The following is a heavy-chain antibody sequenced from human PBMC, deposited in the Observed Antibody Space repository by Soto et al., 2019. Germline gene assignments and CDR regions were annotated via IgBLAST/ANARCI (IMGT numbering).Heavy chain of an antibody. Sequence: SETLSLTCTVSGGSINNDAYYWSWIRQRPGKGLEWIGYIYNTGSTYYNPSLRSRVTISVDTSKNQFSLKLSSVTAADTAVYYCAREQYTYCGVDCYFIWFDSWGQGTLVTVSS. CDR1: GGSINNDAYY. J-gene: IGHJ5*01. V-gene: IGHV4-31*03. CDR2: IYNTGST. CDR3: AREQYTYCGVDCYFIWFDS. D-gene: IGHD2-21*02.